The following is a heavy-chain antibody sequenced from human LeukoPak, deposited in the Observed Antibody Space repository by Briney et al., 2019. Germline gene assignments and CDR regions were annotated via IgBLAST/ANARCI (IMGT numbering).Heavy chain of an antibody. CDR1: GYTFTSYY. CDR2: INPSGGST. V-gene: IGHV1-46*01. J-gene: IGHJ3*02. CDR3: ARGYLGVRGVITPALDAFDI. Sequence: ASVKVSCKASGYTFTSYYMHWVRQAPGQGLEWMGIINPSGGSTSYAQKFQGRVTMTRDTSTSTVYMELSSLRSEDTAVYYCARGYLGVRGVITPALDAFDIWGQGTMVTVSS. D-gene: IGHD3-10*01.